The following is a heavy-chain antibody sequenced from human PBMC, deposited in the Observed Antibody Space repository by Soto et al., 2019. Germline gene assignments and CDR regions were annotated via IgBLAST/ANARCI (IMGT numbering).Heavy chain of an antibody. D-gene: IGHD4-17*01. CDR1: GFSLDEYG. Sequence: EVQLVESGGGVVRPGGSLRLACVVSGFSLDEYGMSWVRQAPGKGPEWVSGMHRNGNSTGYADSVKGRFTISRDDAKNSLYLQMNSLRAEDTGFYYCARDHRWGYEYGDYGDSWGHGTLVTVSS. V-gene: IGHV3-20*04. J-gene: IGHJ4*03. CDR3: ARDHRWGYEYGDYGDS. CDR2: MHRNGNST.